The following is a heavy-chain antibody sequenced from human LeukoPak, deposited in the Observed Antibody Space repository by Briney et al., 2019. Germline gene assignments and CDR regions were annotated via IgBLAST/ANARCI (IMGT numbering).Heavy chain of an antibody. CDR3: ARERGYCSSSTCYTSDAFDI. D-gene: IGHD2-2*02. Sequence: ASVKVSCKASGYTFTGYYMHWVRQAPGQGLEWMGWINPNSGGTNYAQKFQGRVTMTRDTSISTAYMELSRLRSADTAVYYCARERGYCSSSTCYTSDAFDIWGQGTMVTVSS. V-gene: IGHV1-2*02. J-gene: IGHJ3*02. CDR2: INPNSGGT. CDR1: GYTFTGYY.